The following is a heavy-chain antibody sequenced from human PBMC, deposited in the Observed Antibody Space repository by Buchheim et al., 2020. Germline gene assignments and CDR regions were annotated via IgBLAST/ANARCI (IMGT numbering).Heavy chain of an antibody. D-gene: IGHD2-15*01. CDR1: GGSISSSSYY. V-gene: IGHV4-39*01. CDR2: IYYSGST. Sequence: QLQLQESGPGLVKPSETLSLTCTVSGGSISSSSYYWGWIRQPPGKGLEWIGSIYYSGSTYYNPSLKSRVTISVDTSKNQFSLKLSSVTAADTAVYYCARQGIYCSGGSCYPYNWFDPWGQGTL. CDR3: ARQGIYCSGGSCYPYNWFDP. J-gene: IGHJ5*02.